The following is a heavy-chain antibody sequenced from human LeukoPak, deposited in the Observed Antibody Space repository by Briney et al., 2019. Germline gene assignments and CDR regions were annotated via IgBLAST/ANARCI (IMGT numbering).Heavy chain of an antibody. CDR1: GLSLDSYA. CDR3: AKAPVTTCRGAYCYPFDY. Sequence: GGSLRLSCTASGLSLDSYAISWVRQVPGKGLEWVSAISDSGNTYHADSVKGRFTISRDSSKNTLFLQMNRLRPEDAAVYYCAKAPVTTCRGAYCYPFDYWGQGTLVTVSS. J-gene: IGHJ4*02. D-gene: IGHD2-21*01. CDR2: ISDSGNT. V-gene: IGHV3-23*01.